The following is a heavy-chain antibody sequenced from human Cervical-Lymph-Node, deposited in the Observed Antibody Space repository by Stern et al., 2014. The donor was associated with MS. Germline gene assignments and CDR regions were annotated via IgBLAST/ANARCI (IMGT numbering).Heavy chain of an antibody. V-gene: IGHV4-59*12. J-gene: IGHJ3*01. CDR2: VYHTGRT. D-gene: IGHD6-19*01. CDR3: TRKGVAVRDAFDV. Sequence: VQLVESGPGLVKPSETLSLSCSVSGGSISPNYWSWVRQAPGKGLEWLGHVYHTGRTDYNPSRKTRVTISVDLAKNTFSLNLTSVTAADTAIYFCTRKGVAVRDAFDVWGQGTMAIVSS. CDR1: GGSISPNY.